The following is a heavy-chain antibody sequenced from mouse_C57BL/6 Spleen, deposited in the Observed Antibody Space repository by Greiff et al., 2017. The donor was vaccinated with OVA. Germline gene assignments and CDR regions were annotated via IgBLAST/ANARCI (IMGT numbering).Heavy chain of an antibody. Sequence: EVHLVESGGDLVKPGGSLKLSCAASGFTFSSYGMSWVRQTPDKRLEWVATISSGGSYTYYPDSVKGRFTISRDNAKNTLYLQMSRLKSEDTAMYYCARQNYYGSSYEEAWFAYWGQGTLVTVSA. CDR1: GFTFSSYG. CDR2: ISSGGSYT. V-gene: IGHV5-6*01. J-gene: IGHJ3*01. CDR3: ARQNYYGSSYEEAWFAY. D-gene: IGHD1-1*01.